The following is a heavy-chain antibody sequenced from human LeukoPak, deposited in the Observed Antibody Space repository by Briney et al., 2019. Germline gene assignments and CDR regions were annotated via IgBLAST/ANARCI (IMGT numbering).Heavy chain of an antibody. Sequence: GGSLILSCAASGSTFSSYGMHWVRQAPGKGLEWVAVISYDGSNKYFADSVKGRFTISRDNSKNTLYLQMNSLRAEDTAVYYCAKDSGIAVAGTLRAFGIWGQGTMVTVSS. CDR1: GSTFSSYG. D-gene: IGHD6-19*01. V-gene: IGHV3-30*18. CDR3: AKDSGIAVAGTLRAFGI. CDR2: ISYDGSNK. J-gene: IGHJ3*02.